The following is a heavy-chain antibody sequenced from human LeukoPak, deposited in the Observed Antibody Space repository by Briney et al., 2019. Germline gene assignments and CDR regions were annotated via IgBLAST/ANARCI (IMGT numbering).Heavy chain of an antibody. V-gene: IGHV4-4*02. J-gene: IGHJ6*03. CDR1: GGSISSSNW. CDR3: ASGTLSFYYMDV. CDR2: TYHSGST. D-gene: IGHD3-16*02. Sequence: PSETLSLTCAVSGGSISSSNWWSWVRQPPGKGLEWIGETYHSGSTNYNPSLKSRVTISVDKSKNQFSLRLSSVTAADTAVYYCASGTLSFYYMDVWGKGTTVTISS.